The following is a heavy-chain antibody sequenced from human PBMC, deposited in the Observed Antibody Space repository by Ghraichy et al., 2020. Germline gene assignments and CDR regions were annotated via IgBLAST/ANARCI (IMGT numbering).Heavy chain of an antibody. Sequence: GGSLRLSCAASGFTFSSYGMHWVRQAPGKGLEWVAVIWYDGSNKYYADSVKGRFTISRDNSKNTLYLQMNSLRAEDTAVYYCARDRSNPLSDYYYYYMDVWGKGTTVTVSS. CDR3: ARDRSNPLSDYYYYYMDV. V-gene: IGHV3-33*01. CDR1: GFTFSSYG. J-gene: IGHJ6*03. D-gene: IGHD2-2*01. CDR2: IWYDGSNK.